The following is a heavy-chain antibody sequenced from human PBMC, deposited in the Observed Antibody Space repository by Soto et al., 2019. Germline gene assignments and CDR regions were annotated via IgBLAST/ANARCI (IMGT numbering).Heavy chain of an antibody. V-gene: IGHV4-61*01. CDR3: ARVLVAARPALFYHYYYGMEV. J-gene: IGHJ6*02. CDR2: IYYSWST. CDR1: CVSVSSVSYF. D-gene: IGHD6-6*01. Sequence: SETLSLTCTVSCVSVSSVSYFWSWIRQPPGKGLEWSGYIYYSWSTNDNPSLKRRVTISVDTAKTQFSLKLRSVTAADTAVYYCARVLVAARPALFYHYYYGMEVWGQGTTVTVSS.